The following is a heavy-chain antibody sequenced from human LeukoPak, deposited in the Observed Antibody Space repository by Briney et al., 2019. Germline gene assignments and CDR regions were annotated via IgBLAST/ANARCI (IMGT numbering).Heavy chain of an antibody. CDR1: GFTFSSYG. Sequence: HSGGSLRPSCAASGFTFSSYGMHWVRQAPGKGLEWVAFIRYDGSNKYYADSVKGRFTISRDNSKNTLYLQMNSLRAEDTAVYYCAKVSTWALHYFDYWGQGTLVTVSS. V-gene: IGHV3-30*02. J-gene: IGHJ4*02. CDR2: IRYDGSNK. D-gene: IGHD6-13*01. CDR3: AKVSTWALHYFDY.